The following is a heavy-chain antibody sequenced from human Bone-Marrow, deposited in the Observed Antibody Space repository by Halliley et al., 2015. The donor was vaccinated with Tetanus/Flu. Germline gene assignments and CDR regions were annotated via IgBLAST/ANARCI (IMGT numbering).Heavy chain of an antibody. CDR2: IYHSGKT. J-gene: IGHJ6*02. V-gene: IGHV4-4*02. D-gene: IGHD6-25*01. CDR3: AREEGGDYFGLDV. Sequence: LEWIGEIYHSGKTNYTPSLKGRVTISVDKSKNQFSLKLTSLTAADTAVYYCAREEGGDYFGLDVWGQGTTVTVSS.